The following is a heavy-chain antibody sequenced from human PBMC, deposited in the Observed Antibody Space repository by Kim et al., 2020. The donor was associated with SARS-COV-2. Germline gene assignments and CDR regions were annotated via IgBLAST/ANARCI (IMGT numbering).Heavy chain of an antibody. CDR3: ARGLTGGPIDF. CDR2: IKRNGDST. CDR1: GFTFNDYG. D-gene: IGHD2-15*01. J-gene: IGHJ4*01. Sequence: GGSLRLSCAASGFTFNDYGMGWVRQAPGKGLEWVSGIKRNGDSTGYADSVKGRFTISRDNAKNSLYPQMHSLRAEDTALYHCARGLTGGPIDFWGQGILVTVSS. V-gene: IGHV3-20*01.